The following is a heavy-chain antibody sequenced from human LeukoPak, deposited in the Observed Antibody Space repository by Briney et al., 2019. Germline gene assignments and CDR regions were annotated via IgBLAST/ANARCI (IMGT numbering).Heavy chain of an antibody. D-gene: IGHD2-2*01. CDR1: GFTLYDYA. Sequence: RGALRLSCAASGFTLYDYAMHWVRQAPGKGLEWVALISGGGDSKYYEDSVKGRFTISRDNSKNSLYLQMNSLRAEDTAVYYCAKDSDCSSTSCYVEMDVWGQGTTVTVSS. J-gene: IGHJ6*02. V-gene: IGHV3-43*02. CDR3: AKDSDCSSTSCYVEMDV. CDR2: ISGGGDSK.